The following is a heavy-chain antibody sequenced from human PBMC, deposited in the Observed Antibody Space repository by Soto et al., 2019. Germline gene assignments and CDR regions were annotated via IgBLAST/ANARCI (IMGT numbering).Heavy chain of an antibody. CDR3: ARVKYYGSGSYYQYNWFDP. CDR2: ISAYNGNT. Sequence: QVQLVQSGAEVKKPGASVKVSCKASGYTFTSYGISWVRQAPGQGLEWMGWISAYNGNTNYAQKLQGRVTMTTDTPTSTAYMELRSLRSVDTAMYYCARVKYYGSGSYYQYNWFDPWGQGTLVTVSS. D-gene: IGHD3-10*01. J-gene: IGHJ5*02. V-gene: IGHV1-18*01. CDR1: GYTFTSYG.